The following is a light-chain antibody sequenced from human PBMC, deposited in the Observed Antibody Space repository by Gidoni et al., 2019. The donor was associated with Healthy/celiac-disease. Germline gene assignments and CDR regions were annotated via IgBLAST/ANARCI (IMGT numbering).Light chain of an antibody. V-gene: IGLV2-8*01. CDR3: SSYAGSNNWV. CDR2: EVS. Sequence: QSALPPPPSASWSPVQSVTLSCTGTSSDVGGYNYVSWYQQHPGKAPKRMIYEVSKRPSGVPDRFSGSKSGNTASLTVSGLQAEDEADYYCSSYAGSNNWVFGGGTKLTVL. J-gene: IGLJ3*02. CDR1: SSDVGGYNY.